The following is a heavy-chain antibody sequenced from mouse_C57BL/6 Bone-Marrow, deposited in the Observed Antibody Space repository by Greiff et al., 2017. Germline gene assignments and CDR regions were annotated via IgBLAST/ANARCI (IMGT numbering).Heavy chain of an antibody. CDR1: GFNIKDDY. D-gene: IGHD1-1*01. CDR2: IDPENGDT. J-gene: IGHJ3*01. CDR3: TTDYGSSYPAWFAY. V-gene: IGHV14-4*01. Sequence: VQLQQSGAELVRPGASVKLSCTASGFNIKDDYMPWVKQRPEQGLEWIGWIDPENGDTEYASKFQGQATITADTSSNTAYLQLSSLTSEDTAVYYGTTDYGSSYPAWFAYWGQGTLVTVSA.